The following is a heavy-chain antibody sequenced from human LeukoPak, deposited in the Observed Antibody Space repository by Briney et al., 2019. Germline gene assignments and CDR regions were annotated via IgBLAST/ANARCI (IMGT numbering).Heavy chain of an antibody. CDR3: ARDHRLQLENWFDP. J-gene: IGHJ5*02. D-gene: IGHD1-1*01. Sequence: GASVKVSCKASGYTFSNYAINWVRQAPGQGLEWMGGIIPIFGTANYAQKFQGRVTITADESTNTAYMELSSLRSEDTAVYYCARDHRLQLENWFDPWGQGTLVTVSS. CDR1: GYTFSNYA. V-gene: IGHV1-69*13. CDR2: IIPIFGTA.